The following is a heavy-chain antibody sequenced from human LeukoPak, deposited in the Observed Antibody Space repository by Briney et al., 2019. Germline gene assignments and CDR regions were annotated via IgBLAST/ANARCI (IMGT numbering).Heavy chain of an antibody. Sequence: PGGSLRLSCAASGFTFATFCMSWVRHAPGKGLEWVSAISGRDDNTYYADSVKGRFTISRDNSKNTLYLRMNSLRAEDTAVYYCAKRSDYSGNWNYFDYWGQGTPVTVSS. D-gene: IGHD4-23*01. CDR2: ISGRDDNT. CDR3: AKRSDYSGNWNYFDY. J-gene: IGHJ4*02. V-gene: IGHV3-23*01. CDR1: GFTFATFC.